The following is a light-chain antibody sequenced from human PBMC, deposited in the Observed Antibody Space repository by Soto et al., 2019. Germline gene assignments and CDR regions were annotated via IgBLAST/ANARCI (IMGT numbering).Light chain of an antibody. J-gene: IGLJ1*01. CDR1: SGDIVSYNR. Sequence: QSVLTQPASVSGSPGQSITISCTGTSGDIVSYNRVSWYQQHPGKAPKLIIYEVTDRPSGVSNRFSGSKSGNTASLTISGLQAEDEAEYYCSSYPNINTRACVFGTGTKLTVL. CDR3: SSYPNINTRACV. CDR2: EVT. V-gene: IGLV2-14*01.